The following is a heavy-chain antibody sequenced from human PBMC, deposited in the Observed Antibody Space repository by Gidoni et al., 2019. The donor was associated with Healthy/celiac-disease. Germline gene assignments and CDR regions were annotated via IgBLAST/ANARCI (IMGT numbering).Heavy chain of an antibody. D-gene: IGHD2-15*01. CDR2: ISWNSGSI. J-gene: IGHJ4*02. CDR3: AKDRSGGSYYIEGVDY. CDR1: GFTFDDYA. Sequence: GGLVQPGRSLRLSCAASGFTFDDYAMHWVRQAPGEGLEWVSGISWNSGSIGYADAVKGRFTIYRDNAKNSLYLQMNSLRAEDTALYYCAKDRSGGSYYIEGVDYWGQGTLVTVSS. V-gene: IGHV3-9*01.